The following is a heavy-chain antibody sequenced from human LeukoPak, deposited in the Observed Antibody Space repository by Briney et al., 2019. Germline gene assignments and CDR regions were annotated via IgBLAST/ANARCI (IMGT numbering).Heavy chain of an antibody. D-gene: IGHD2-15*01. V-gene: IGHV3-23*01. J-gene: IGHJ4*02. CDR3: AEDVVVVVAAKPGI. CDR1: GFSFSTYA. CDR2: ISGSGDST. Sequence: GGSLRLSCAAPGFSFSTYAMSWVRQAPGKGLEWVSSISGSGDSTYYVDSVKGRFTISRDNSKNTLYLQMNGLRAEDTAVYYCAEDVVVVVAAKPGIWGQGTLVTVSS.